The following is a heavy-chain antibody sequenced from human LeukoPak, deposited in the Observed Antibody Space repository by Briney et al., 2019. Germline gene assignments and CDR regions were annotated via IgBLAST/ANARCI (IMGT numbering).Heavy chain of an antibody. D-gene: IGHD3-10*01. J-gene: IGHJ4*02. Sequence: SETLSLTCAVYGGSFSGYYWSWIRQHPGKGLEWIGYIYYSGSTYYNPSLKSRVTISVDTSKNQFSLKLSSVTAADTAVYYCARGSPGSYYFDYWGQGTLVTVSS. CDR3: ARGSPGSYYFDY. CDR1: GGSFSGYY. CDR2: IYYSGST. V-gene: IGHV4-31*11.